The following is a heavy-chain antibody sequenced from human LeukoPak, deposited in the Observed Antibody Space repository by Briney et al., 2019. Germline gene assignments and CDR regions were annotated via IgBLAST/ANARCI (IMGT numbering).Heavy chain of an antibody. J-gene: IGHJ4*02. Sequence: SETLSLTCAVYGGSFSDYYWSWIRQPPGKGLEWIGEVNHSGSTNYNPSLKSRVSISVDTSKNQFSLKVSSVTAADTAVYYCARGGGGRTSMIDYCWGQGTLVTVSS. CDR1: GGSFSDYY. D-gene: IGHD3-16*01. V-gene: IGHV4-34*01. CDR2: VNHSGST. CDR3: ARGGGGRTSMIDYC.